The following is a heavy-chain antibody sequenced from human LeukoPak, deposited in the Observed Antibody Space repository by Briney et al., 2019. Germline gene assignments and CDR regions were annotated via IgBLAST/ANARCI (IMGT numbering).Heavy chain of an antibody. V-gene: IGHV1-8*01. CDR2: MNPNSGAT. D-gene: IGHD7-27*01. J-gene: IGHJ4*02. Sequence: ASVKVSCKASGYTFTSYDFNWLRQATGQGPEWMGWMNPNSGATGYAQKFQGRVTMTRSASINTAYMELTNLRSEDTAVYYCARAPRSWGFGYWGQGTLVTVSS. CDR1: GYTFTSYD. CDR3: ARAPRSWGFGY.